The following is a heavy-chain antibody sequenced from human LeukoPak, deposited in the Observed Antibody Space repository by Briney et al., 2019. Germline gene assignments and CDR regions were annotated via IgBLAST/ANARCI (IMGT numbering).Heavy chain of an antibody. CDR1: GFTFSTYA. D-gene: IGHD1-1*01. V-gene: IGHV3-64*01. Sequence: GGSLRLSCAASGFTFSTYAMSWVRQAPGKGLEYVSAISSNGGSTYYTNSVKGRFTISRDNSKNTLYLQMGSLRGEDMAVYYCAREVNWRFDYWGQGTLVTVSS. CDR2: ISSNGGST. J-gene: IGHJ4*02. CDR3: AREVNWRFDY.